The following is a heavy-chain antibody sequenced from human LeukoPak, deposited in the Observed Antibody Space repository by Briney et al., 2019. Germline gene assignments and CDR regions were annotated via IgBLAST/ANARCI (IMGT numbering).Heavy chain of an antibody. V-gene: IGHV1-2*02. CDR2: INPNSGGT. J-gene: IGHJ5*02. CDR1: GYTFTGYY. Sequence: ASVKVSCKASGYTFTGYYMHWVRQAPGQGLEWMGWINPNSGGTNYAQKFQGRVTVTRDTSISTAYMELSRLRSDDTAVYYCARPGWGSYEGNWFDPWGQGTLVTVSS. D-gene: IGHD1-26*01. CDR3: ARPGWGSYEGNWFDP.